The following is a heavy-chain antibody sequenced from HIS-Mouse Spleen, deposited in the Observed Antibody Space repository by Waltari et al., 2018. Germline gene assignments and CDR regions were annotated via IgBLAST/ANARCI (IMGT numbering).Heavy chain of an antibody. CDR2: IYYSGST. V-gene: IGHV4-59*01. CDR3: ARVAPYSSSSIYFDY. D-gene: IGHD6-6*01. J-gene: IGHJ4*02. CDR1: GGSIRISY. Sequence: QVQLQESGPGLVKPSETLSLTCTVSGGSIRISYWIWIRQPPGKGLEWIGYIYYSGSTNYNPSLKSRVTISVDTSKNQFSLKLSSVTAADTAVYYCARVAPYSSSSIYFDYWGQGTLVTVSS.